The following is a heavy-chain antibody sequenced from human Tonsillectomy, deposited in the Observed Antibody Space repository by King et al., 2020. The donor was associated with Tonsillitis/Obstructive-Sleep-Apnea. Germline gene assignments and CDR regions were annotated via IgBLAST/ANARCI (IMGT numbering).Heavy chain of an antibody. CDR2: ISAYNGNT. V-gene: IGHV1-18*01. Sequence: QLVQSGAEVKKPGASVKVSCKASGYTFTSYGISWVRQAPGQGFEWMGWISAYNGNTNYAQKLQGRVTMTTDTSTSTAYMELRTLRSDDTAVYYCARDVRDIVATTIHYYYYYGMDVWGQGTTVTVSS. CDR1: GYTFTSYG. D-gene: IGHD5-12*01. CDR3: ARDVRDIVATTIHYYYYYGMDV. J-gene: IGHJ6*02.